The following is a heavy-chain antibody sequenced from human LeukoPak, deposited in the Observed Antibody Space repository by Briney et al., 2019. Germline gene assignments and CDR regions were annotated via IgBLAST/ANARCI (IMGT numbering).Heavy chain of an antibody. J-gene: IGHJ6*02. Sequence: SETLSLTSTVSGGSISSYYWSWMRQPAGKGREWMGRIYTSGSTNYNPSLKRRVTMSVDTYKNQFSLKLSSVSAADTAVYYCAREKSESSRWYRGDYYYGMDVWGQGTTVTVSS. CDR3: AREKSESSRWYRGDYYYGMDV. CDR1: GGSISSYY. CDR2: IYTSGST. V-gene: IGHV4-4*07. D-gene: IGHD6-13*01.